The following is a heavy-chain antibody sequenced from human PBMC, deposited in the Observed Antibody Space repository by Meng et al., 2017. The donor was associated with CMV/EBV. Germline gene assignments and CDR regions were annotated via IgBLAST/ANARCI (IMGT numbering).Heavy chain of an antibody. D-gene: IGHD6-13*01. V-gene: IGHV1-2*02. Sequence: ASVKVSCKASVYTFTGYYMHWVRQAPGQGLEWMGWINPNSGGTNYAQKFQGRVTMTRDTSISTAYMELSRLRSDDTAVYYCARDIRSRIAAAGTPPGYWGQGTLVTVSS. CDR2: INPNSGGT. J-gene: IGHJ4*02. CDR3: ARDIRSRIAAAGTPPGY. CDR1: VYTFTGYY.